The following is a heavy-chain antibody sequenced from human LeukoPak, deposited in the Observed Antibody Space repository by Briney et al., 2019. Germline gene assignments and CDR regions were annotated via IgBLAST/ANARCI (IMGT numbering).Heavy chain of an antibody. Sequence: SETLSLTCSVSGDSLSTSSYYWGWIRQPPGKGLEWNGTIYYSGSTYYKPSLPSRVPISVDTSKNQFSLKPSPVTRADQAVNVRARHKDCYYHYMDVWGKGATGTISS. V-gene: IGHV4-39*01. CDR2: IYYSGST. CDR1: GDSLSTSSYY. J-gene: IGHJ6*03. CDR3: ARHKDCYYHYMDV.